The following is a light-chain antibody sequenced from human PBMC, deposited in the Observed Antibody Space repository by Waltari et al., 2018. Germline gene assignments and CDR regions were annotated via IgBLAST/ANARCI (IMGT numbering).Light chain of an antibody. J-gene: IGKJ1*01. CDR2: DTS. Sequence: EIVLTQSPGTLSLSPGERATLSCRASQSVDRSLAWYQQKPGQAPRLLIYDTSSRATGIPDRFSGSGSGTDFSLTISRLEPEDFAVYYCQHYVSLPATFGQGTKVEIK. CDR3: QHYVSLPAT. V-gene: IGKV3-20*01. CDR1: QSVDRS.